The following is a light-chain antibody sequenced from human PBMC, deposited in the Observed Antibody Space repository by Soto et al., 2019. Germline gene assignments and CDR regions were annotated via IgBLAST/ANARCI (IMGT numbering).Light chain of an antibody. Sequence: EIVLTQSPGPLSLSPGERVTLSCTASQYISSTYLAWYQQKPGQAPRLLIYAASSRATGTPDRFSGSGSGTDFTLAISRLEPEDFAVYYCQGYSDSPPTYIFGQGTRLEI. CDR2: AAS. CDR3: QGYSDSPPTYI. CDR1: QYISSTY. J-gene: IGKJ2*01. V-gene: IGKV3-20*01.